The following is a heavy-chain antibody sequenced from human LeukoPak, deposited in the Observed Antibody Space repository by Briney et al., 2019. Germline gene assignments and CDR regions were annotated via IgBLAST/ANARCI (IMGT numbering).Heavy chain of an antibody. CDR2: IIPIFGTA. CDR1: GGTFSSYA. Sequence: GSSVKVSCKASGGTFSSYAISWVRQAPGQGLEWMGGIIPIFGTANYAQKFQGRVTITADKSTSTAYMELSSLRSEDTAVYYCARAPLGNWAEIYYYYYYMDVWGKGTTVTVSS. CDR3: ARAPLGNWAEIYYYYYYMDV. V-gene: IGHV1-69*06. J-gene: IGHJ6*03. D-gene: IGHD7-27*01.